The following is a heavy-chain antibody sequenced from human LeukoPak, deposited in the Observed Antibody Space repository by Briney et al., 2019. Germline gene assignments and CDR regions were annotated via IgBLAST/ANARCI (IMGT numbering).Heavy chain of an antibody. CDR1: GYTFTSYY. D-gene: IGHD2-21*01. V-gene: IGHV1-46*01. J-gene: IGHJ4*02. CDR2: INPSGGST. CDR3: ARDLCGPQGCFDY. Sequence: ASVKVSCKASGYTFTSYYMHWVRQAPRQGLEWMGIINPSGGSTSYAQKFQGRVTMTGDTSTSTVYMELSSLRSEDTAVYYCARDLCGPQGCFDYWGQGTLVTVSS.